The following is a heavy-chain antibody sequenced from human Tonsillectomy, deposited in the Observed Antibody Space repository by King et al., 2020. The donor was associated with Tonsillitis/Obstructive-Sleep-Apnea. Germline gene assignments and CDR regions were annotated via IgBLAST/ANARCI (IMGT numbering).Heavy chain of an antibody. D-gene: IGHD3-22*01. CDR2: ISAYNGNT. J-gene: IGHJ4*02. V-gene: IGHV1-18*01. CDR3: ARSPLTYYYDSSGYFDY. CDR1: GYTFTSYG. Sequence: QLVQSGAEVKKPGASVKVSCKASGYTFTSYGISWVRQAPGQGLEWMGWISAYNGNTNYAQKLKGRVTMTTDTSTSTAYMELRSLRSDDTAVYYCARSPLTYYYDSSGYFDYWGQGTLVTVSS.